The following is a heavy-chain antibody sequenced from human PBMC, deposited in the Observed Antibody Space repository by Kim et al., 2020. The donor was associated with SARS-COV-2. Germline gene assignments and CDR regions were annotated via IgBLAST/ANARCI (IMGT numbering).Heavy chain of an antibody. J-gene: IGHJ5*02. CDR1: GFSFSSHW. V-gene: IGHV3-7*01. CDR3: ARDVGHSSGWYGFDP. D-gene: IGHD6-19*01. Sequence: GSLRLSRAASGFSFSSHWMSWVRQVPGKGLEWVANIQQDGSEKHYVDSVKGRFTISRDNAKNSLHLQMNSLRPEDTAVYYCARDVGHSSGWYGFDPWG. CDR2: IQQDGSEK.